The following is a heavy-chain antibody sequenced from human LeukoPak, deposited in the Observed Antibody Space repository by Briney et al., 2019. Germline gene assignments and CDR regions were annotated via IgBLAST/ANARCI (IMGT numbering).Heavy chain of an antibody. Sequence: ASVKVSCKASGYTFTGHSMYWVRQAPGQGLEWMGWIKPNSGGTNYAQKFQGRVTMTRDTSISTAYMELSRLRSDDTAVYYCASEAYYYDSGGYYKYWGQGTLVTVSS. J-gene: IGHJ4*02. CDR3: ASEAYYYDSGGYYKY. D-gene: IGHD3-22*01. V-gene: IGHV1-2*02. CDR1: GYTFTGHS. CDR2: IKPNSGGT.